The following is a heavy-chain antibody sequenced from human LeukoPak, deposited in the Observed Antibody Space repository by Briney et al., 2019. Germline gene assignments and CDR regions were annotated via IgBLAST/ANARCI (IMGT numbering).Heavy chain of an antibody. CDR2: IYYSGST. CDR3: ARGAYYDYVWGSFTHLDDAFDI. CDR1: GGSISSYY. Sequence: SETLSLTCTVSGGSISSYYWSWIRQPPGKGLEWIGYIYYSGSTNYNPSLKSRVTISVDTSKNQFSLKLSSVTAADTAVYYCARGAYYDYVWGSFTHLDDAFDIWGQGTMVTVSS. V-gene: IGHV4-59*01. D-gene: IGHD3-16*01. J-gene: IGHJ3*02.